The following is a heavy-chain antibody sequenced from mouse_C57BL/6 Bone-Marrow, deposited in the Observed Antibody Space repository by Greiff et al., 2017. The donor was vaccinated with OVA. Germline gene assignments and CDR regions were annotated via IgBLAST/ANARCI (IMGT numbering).Heavy chain of an antibody. V-gene: IGHV5-12*01. J-gene: IGHJ3*01. CDR2: ISNGGGST. CDR3: ARQGEDDWFAY. Sequence: DVQLVESGGGLVQPGGSLKLSCAASGFTFSDYYMYWVRQTPEKRLEWVAYISNGGGSTYYPDTVKGRFTISRDNAKNTLYLQMSRLKSEDTAMYYCARQGEDDWFAYWGQGTLVTVSA. CDR1: GFTFSDYY. D-gene: IGHD2-3*01.